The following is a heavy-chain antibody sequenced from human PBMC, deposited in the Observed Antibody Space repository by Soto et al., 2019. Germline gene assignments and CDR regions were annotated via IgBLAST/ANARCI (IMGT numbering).Heavy chain of an antibody. V-gene: IGHV3-15*07. Sequence: GGSMIHSSASSDFTISTAWMNLVRQDPGKGLEWVGRIKSKVNGGTTDYAAPVKGRFIISRDDSKNTVYLQMNSLKTEDKAVYFCSTGGYYLDYWGQGTRVTVSS. J-gene: IGHJ4*02. CDR1: DFTISTAW. CDR3: STGGYYLDY. CDR2: IKSKVNGGTT. D-gene: IGHD3-3*01.